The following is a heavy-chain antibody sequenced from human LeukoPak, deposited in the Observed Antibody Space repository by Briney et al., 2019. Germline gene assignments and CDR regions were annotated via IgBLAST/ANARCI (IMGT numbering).Heavy chain of an antibody. CDR2: ISWNSGSI. Sequence: PGGSLRLSCAASGFTFDDYAMHWVRQAPGKGLEWVSGISWNSGSIGYADSVKGRFTISRDNAKNSLYLQMNSLRAEDTALYYCAKDVHYWGQGTLVTVSS. J-gene: IGHJ4*02. CDR1: GFTFDDYA. V-gene: IGHV3-9*01. CDR3: AKDVHY.